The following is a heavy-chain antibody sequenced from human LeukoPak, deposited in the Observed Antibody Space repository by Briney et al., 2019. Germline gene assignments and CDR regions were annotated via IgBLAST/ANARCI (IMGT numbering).Heavy chain of an antibody. V-gene: IGHV3-33*01. D-gene: IGHD1-26*01. CDR2: IWSDGSNK. J-gene: IGHJ4*02. CDR1: GFTSSSYG. CDR3: ARDALSGSHSPFDY. Sequence: PGGSLRLSCAASGFTSSSYGMHWVRQAPGKGLEWVAVIWSDGSNKKYADSVKGRFTISRDNSKNTLYLQMDSLRAEDTAVYYCARDALSGSHSPFDYWGQGTLVTVSS.